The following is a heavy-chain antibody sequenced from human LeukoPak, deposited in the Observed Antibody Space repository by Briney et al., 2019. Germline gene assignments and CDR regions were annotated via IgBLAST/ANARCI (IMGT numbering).Heavy chain of an antibody. CDR1: GGSISSYY. CDR3: AKDRRQNVVIATYYFDY. V-gene: IGHV4-59*01. J-gene: IGHJ4*02. Sequence: TSETLSLTFTVSGGSISSYYWSWIRQPPGKGLEWIGYIYYSGSTNYNPSLKSRVTISVDTSKNQFSLKLSSVTAADTAVYYCAKDRRQNVVIATYYFDYWGQGTLVTVSS. CDR2: IYYSGST. D-gene: IGHD2-21*01.